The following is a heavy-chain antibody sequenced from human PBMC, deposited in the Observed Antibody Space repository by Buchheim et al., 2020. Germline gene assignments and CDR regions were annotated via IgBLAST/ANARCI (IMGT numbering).Heavy chain of an antibody. CDR2: IDPSDSYT. V-gene: IGHV5-10-1*03. J-gene: IGHJ5*02. D-gene: IGHD6-13*01. CDR1: GYSFTSYW. CDR3: ARLVREYSSSWYYPFGWWFDP. Sequence: EVQLVQSGAEVKKPGESLRISCKGSGYSFTSYWISWVRQMPGKGLEWMGRIDPSDSYTNYSPSFQGHVTISADKSISTAYLQWSSLKASDTAMYYCARLVREYSSSWYYPFGWWFDPWGQGTL.